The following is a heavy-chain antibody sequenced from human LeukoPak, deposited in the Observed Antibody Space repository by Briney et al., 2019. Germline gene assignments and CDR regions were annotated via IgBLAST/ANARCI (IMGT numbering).Heavy chain of an antibody. V-gene: IGHV4-59*01. D-gene: IGHD2-2*03. CDR3: ARDRGPGYCSSTSCYGDAFDI. CDR1: GVSISSYY. CDR2: IYYSGST. J-gene: IGHJ3*02. Sequence: SETLSLTCTVSGVSISSYYWSWIRQPPGKGLEWLGYIYYSGSTNYNPSLKSRVTISVDTSKNQFSLKLSSVTAADTAVYYCARDRGPGYCSSTSCYGDAFDIWGQGTMVTVSS.